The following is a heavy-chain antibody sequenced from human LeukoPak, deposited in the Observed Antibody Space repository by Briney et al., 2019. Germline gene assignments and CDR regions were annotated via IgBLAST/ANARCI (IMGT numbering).Heavy chain of an antibody. CDR3: ARCIAAAGKYYYYYMDV. CDR2: IYTSGST. CDR1: GGSISSGSYY. Sequence: PSETLSLTCTVSGGSISSGSYYWSCIRQPAGKGLECIGRIYTSGSTNYNPPLKSRVTISVDTSKNQFSLKLSSVTAADTAVYYCARCIAAAGKYYYYYMDVWGKGTTVTVSS. J-gene: IGHJ6*03. D-gene: IGHD6-13*01. V-gene: IGHV4-61*02.